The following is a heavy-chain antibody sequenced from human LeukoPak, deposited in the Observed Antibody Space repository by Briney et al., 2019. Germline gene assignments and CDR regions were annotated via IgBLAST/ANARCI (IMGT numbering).Heavy chain of an antibody. CDR2: IYYSGST. V-gene: IGHV4-61*01. CDR3: ARHGYSSGSLAWFDP. D-gene: IGHD6-19*01. Sequence: SETLSLTCIVSGGSISSSSYYWSWIRQPPGKGLEWIGYIYYSGSTSYNPSLKSRVTISVDTSKNQFSLKLSSVTAADTAVYYCARHGYSSGSLAWFDPWGQGTQVTVSS. CDR1: GGSISSSSYY. J-gene: IGHJ5*02.